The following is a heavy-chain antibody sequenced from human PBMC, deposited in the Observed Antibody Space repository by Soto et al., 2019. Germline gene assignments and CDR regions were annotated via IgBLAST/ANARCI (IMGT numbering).Heavy chain of an antibody. CDR1: GFTFSDYY. CDR2: ISSSGSTI. Sequence: PGGSLRLSCAASGFTFSDYYMSWIRQAPGKGLEWVSYISSSGSTIYYADSVKGRFTISRDNAKNSLYLQMNSLRAEDTAVYYCARERRQYYYDSSGYYWVPNDYWGQGTLVTVSS. J-gene: IGHJ4*02. V-gene: IGHV3-11*01. D-gene: IGHD3-22*01. CDR3: ARERRQYYYDSSGYYWVPNDY.